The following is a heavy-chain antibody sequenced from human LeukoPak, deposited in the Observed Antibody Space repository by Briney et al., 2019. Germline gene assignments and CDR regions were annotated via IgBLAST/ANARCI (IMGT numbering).Heavy chain of an antibody. CDR1: GDSINSLDL. J-gene: IGHJ4*02. V-gene: IGHV4-4*02. CDR2: MYLSGTT. Sequence: SGTLSLTCTVSGDSINSLDLWSWVRQPPGKGLEGIGEMYLSGTTRSNPSFKSRVTISIDESKNQFFLNLSSVTAADTAVYYCAGLVGRYSSGLYYYYFDYWGQGTLVTVSS. CDR3: AGLVGRYSSGLYYYYFDY. D-gene: IGHD3-22*01.